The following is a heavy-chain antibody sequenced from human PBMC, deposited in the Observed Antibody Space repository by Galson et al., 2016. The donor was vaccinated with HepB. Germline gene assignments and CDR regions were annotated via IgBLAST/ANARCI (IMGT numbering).Heavy chain of an antibody. CDR1: GFTFSSYA. V-gene: IGHV3-23*01. Sequence: SLRLSCAASGFTFSSYAMIWVRQAPGKGLEWVSIISGIGGYTSDADSVKGRFTISRDNSRNTLYLQMNNLRADDTAVYYCARDRLTSVTRHWTGTTYSYYGMDVWGQGTTVTVSS. J-gene: IGHJ6*02. CDR2: ISGIGGYT. CDR3: ARDRLTSVTRHWTGTTYSYYGMDV. D-gene: IGHD1-14*01.